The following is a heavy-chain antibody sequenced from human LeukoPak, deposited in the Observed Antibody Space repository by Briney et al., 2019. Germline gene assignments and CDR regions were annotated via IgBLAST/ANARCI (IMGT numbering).Heavy chain of an antibody. CDR1: GFTFSGYP. CDR3: AKGSATWSYYFDY. CDR2: ISYDGSNK. J-gene: IGHJ4*02. Sequence: GGSLRLSCAASGFTFSGYPIHWVRQAPGKGLEWVAVISYDGSNKYYADSVKGRFTISRDNSKNTLYLQMNSLRAEDTAVYYCAKGSATWSYYFDYWGQGTLVTVSS. V-gene: IGHV3-30-3*02. D-gene: IGHD2-8*02.